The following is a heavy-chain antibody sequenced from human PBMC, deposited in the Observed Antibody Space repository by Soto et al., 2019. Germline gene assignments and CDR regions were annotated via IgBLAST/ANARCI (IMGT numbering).Heavy chain of an antibody. Sequence: QLQLLESGGDLVKPGGSLRLSCAASGFSVSGNDLSWIRQAPGKGLEWVSSIGSSGRAIYYADSVKGRFTISRDNSKDSLYLHMNSLRADDSAIYYCASHHSSGWLYFDSWGQGTLVTVSS. CDR1: GFSVSGND. CDR2: IGSSGRAI. J-gene: IGHJ4*02. V-gene: IGHV3-11*01. CDR3: ASHHSSGWLYFDS. D-gene: IGHD6-19*01.